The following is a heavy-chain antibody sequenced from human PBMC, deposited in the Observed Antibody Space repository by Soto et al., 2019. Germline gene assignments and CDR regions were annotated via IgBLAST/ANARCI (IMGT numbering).Heavy chain of an antibody. CDR3: TTDPTYYDSWSGPGNWFDP. Sequence: EVQLVESGGGLVKPGGSLRLSCAASGFTFSNAWMSWVRQAPGKGLEWVGRIKSKTDGGTTDYAAPVKGRFTISRDDSKNTLYLQMNSLKTEDTAVYYCTTDPTYYDSWSGPGNWFDPWGQGTLVTVSS. D-gene: IGHD3-3*01. CDR1: GFTFSNAW. J-gene: IGHJ5*02. CDR2: IKSKTDGGTT. V-gene: IGHV3-15*01.